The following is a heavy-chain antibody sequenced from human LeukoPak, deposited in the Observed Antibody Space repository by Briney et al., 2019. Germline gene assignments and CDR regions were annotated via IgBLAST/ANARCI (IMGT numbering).Heavy chain of an antibody. Sequence: GGSLRLSCVASGFNFNNYDLHWVRQAPGKGLEWVANIRQDGSEKYYVDSVKGRFTISRDNAKNSLYLQMNSLRAEDTAVYYCARNPGITGTWDFDYWGQGTLVTVSS. J-gene: IGHJ4*02. V-gene: IGHV3-7*01. D-gene: IGHD1-7*01. CDR1: GFNFNNYD. CDR2: IRQDGSEK. CDR3: ARNPGITGTWDFDY.